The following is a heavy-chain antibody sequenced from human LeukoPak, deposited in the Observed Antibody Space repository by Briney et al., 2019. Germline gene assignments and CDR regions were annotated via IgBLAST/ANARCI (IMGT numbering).Heavy chain of an antibody. D-gene: IGHD3-9*01. V-gene: IGHV4-39*07. CDR1: GGSISSSSYY. CDR2: IYYSGST. Sequence: SETLSLTCTVSGGSISSSSYYWGWIRQPPGKGLEWIGSIYYSGSTYYNPSLKSRVTMSLDTSKNQFSLKLSSVTAADTAMYYCARGLGGAFYYMDVWGKGTTVTISS. CDR3: ARGLGGAFYYMDV. J-gene: IGHJ6*03.